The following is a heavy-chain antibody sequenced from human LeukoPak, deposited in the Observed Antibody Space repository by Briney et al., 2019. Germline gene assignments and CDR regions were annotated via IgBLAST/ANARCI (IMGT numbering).Heavy chain of an antibody. J-gene: IGHJ3*02. D-gene: IGHD3-16*01. CDR3: ASYLGGFGAFDI. CDR1: GGSISSSSYY. V-gene: IGHV4-39*01. CDR2: IYYSGST. Sequence: SETLSLTCTVSGGSISSSSYYWGWIRQPPGKGLEWIGSIYYSGSTYYNPSLKSRVTISVDTSKNQFSLKLSSVTAADTAVYYCASYLGGFGAFDIWGQGTMVTVSS.